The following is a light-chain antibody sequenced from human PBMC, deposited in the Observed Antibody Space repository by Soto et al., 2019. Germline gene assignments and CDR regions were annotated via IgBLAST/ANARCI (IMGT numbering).Light chain of an antibody. Sequence: QSALTQPPSASGSPGQSVTISCTGTSRDVGGYNYVAWYQQHPGKAPKLMMFEVTKRPSGVPDRFSGSKFGNTASLTVSGVQAEDEAIYYCASYGGNDNMLFGGGTKLTVL. CDR2: EVT. CDR3: ASYGGNDNML. CDR1: SRDVGGYNY. J-gene: IGLJ3*02. V-gene: IGLV2-8*01.